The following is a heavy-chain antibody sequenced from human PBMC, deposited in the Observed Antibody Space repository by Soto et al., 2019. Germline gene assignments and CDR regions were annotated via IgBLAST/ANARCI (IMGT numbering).Heavy chain of an antibody. D-gene: IGHD5-18*01. CDR2: ISAYNGNT. CDR3: ATVEASYGNFDY. CDR1: GYTFTSYG. Sequence: ASVKVSCKASGYTFTSYGISWVRQAPGQGLEWMGWISAYNGNTNYAQKLQGRVTMTTDTSTSTAYMELRSLRSDDTAVYYCATVEASYGNFDYWGQGTLVTVSS. V-gene: IGHV1-18*01. J-gene: IGHJ4*02.